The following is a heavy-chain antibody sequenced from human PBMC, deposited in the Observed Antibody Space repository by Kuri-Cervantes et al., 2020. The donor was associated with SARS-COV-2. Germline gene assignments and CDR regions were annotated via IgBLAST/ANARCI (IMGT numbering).Heavy chain of an antibody. J-gene: IGHJ6*03. V-gene: IGHV4-61*02. CDR1: GGSISSGSYY. CDR2: IYTSGST. Sequence: SETLSLTCTVSGGSISSGSYYWSWIRQPAGKGLEWIGRIYTSGSTNYNPSLKSRVTISVDTSKNQFSLKLSSVTAADTAVYYCGSTIAVAGVGVYYHLDVWGKGTTVTVSS. CDR3: GSTIAVAGVGVYYHLDV. D-gene: IGHD6-19*01.